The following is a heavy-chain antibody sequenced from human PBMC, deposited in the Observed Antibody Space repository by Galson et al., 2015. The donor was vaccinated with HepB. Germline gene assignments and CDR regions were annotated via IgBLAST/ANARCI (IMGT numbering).Heavy chain of an antibody. D-gene: IGHD3-22*01. CDR2: ISGSGGST. Sequence: SLRLSCAASGFTFSSYAMSWVRQAPGKGLEWVSAISGSGGSTYYADSVKGRFTISRDNSKNTLYLQMNSLRAEDTAVYYCAKDRYYDSSGYYRIYYFDYWGQGTLVTVSS. CDR1: GFTFSSYA. CDR3: AKDRYYDSSGYYRIYYFDY. V-gene: IGHV3-23*01. J-gene: IGHJ4*02.